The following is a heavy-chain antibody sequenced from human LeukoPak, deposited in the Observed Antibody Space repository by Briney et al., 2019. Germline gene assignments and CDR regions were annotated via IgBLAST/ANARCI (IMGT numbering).Heavy chain of an antibody. D-gene: IGHD4-17*01. V-gene: IGHV1-2*02. CDR3: ARGTWRNTVSTNWFDP. CDR2: INPNSGGT. CDR1: GYTFTGYY. Sequence: GASVKVSCKASGYTFTGYYMHWVRQAPGQGLEWMGWINPNSGGTNYAQKFQGRVTMTRDTSISTAYMELSRLRSDDTAVYYCARGTWRNTVSTNWFDPWGQGTLVTVSS. J-gene: IGHJ5*02.